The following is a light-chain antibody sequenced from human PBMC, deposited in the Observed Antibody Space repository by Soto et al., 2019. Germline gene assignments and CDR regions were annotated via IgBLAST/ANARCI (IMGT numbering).Light chain of an antibody. J-gene: IGKJ1*01. CDR3: QHYGVSPRT. CDR1: QSLGTNF. V-gene: IGKV3-20*01. CDR2: GAS. Sequence: EIVLTQSPGTLSLSPGESGTLSCRASQSLGTNFLARFQQKPGQAPRLLIYGASTRATGIPDRFSGSGSGTDFTLTITRLEPEDSAVYYCQHYGVSPRTFGQGTKVQIK.